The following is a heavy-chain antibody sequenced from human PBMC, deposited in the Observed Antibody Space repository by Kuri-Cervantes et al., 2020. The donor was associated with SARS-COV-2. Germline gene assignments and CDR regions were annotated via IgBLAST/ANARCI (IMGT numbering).Heavy chain of an antibody. D-gene: IGHD3-22*01. CDR3: ARGFSAVVVAHWYFDL. CDR1: GGSFSGYY. Sequence: SETLSLTCAVYGGSFSGYYWSWIRQPPGKGLEWIGEINHSGSTNYNPSLKSRVTISVGTSKNQFSLKLSSVTAADTAVYYCARGFSAVVVAHWYFDLWGRGTLVTVSS. V-gene: IGHV4-34*01. CDR2: INHSGST. J-gene: IGHJ2*01.